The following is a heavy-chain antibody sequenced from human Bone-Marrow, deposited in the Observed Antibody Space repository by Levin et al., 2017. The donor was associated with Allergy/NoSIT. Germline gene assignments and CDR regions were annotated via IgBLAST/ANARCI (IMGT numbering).Heavy chain of an antibody. Sequence: GASVKVSCKASGYTFTGYYMHWVRQAPGQGLEWMGWINPNSGGTNYAQKFQGWVTMTRDTSISTAYMELSRLRSDDTAVYYCARGDIVVVPAAIQSRGPPNWFDPWGQGTLVTVSS. CDR3: ARGDIVVVPAAIQSRGPPNWFDP. CDR1: GYTFTGYY. V-gene: IGHV1-2*04. CDR2: INPNSGGT. J-gene: IGHJ5*02. D-gene: IGHD2-2*02.